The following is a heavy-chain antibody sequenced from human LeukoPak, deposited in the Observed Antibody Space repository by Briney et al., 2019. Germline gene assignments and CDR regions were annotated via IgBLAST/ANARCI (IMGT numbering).Heavy chain of an antibody. CDR1: GFTFSSYE. Sequence: GGSLRLSCAASGFTFSSYEMNRVRQAPGKGLEWVSYISSSGSTIYYADSVKGRFTISRDNAKNSLYLQMNSLRAEDTAVYYCASGLITMIAGDYWGQGTLVTVSS. CDR2: ISSSGSTI. J-gene: IGHJ4*02. D-gene: IGHD3-22*01. CDR3: ASGLITMIAGDY. V-gene: IGHV3-48*03.